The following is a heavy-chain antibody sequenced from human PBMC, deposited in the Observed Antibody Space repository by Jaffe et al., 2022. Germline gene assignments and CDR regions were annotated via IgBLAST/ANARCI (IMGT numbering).Heavy chain of an antibody. J-gene: IGHJ3*02. CDR2: IYPGDSDT. V-gene: IGHV5-51*01. CDR3: ARHRRKNGDYESGNDAFDI. CDR1: GYSFTSYW. D-gene: IGHD4-17*01. Sequence: EVQLVQSGAEVKKPGESLKISCKGSGYSFTSYWIGWVRQMPGKGLEWMGIIYPGDSDTRYSPSFQGQVTISADKSISTAYLQWSSLKASDTAMYYCARHRRKNGDYESGNDAFDIWGQGTMVTVSS.